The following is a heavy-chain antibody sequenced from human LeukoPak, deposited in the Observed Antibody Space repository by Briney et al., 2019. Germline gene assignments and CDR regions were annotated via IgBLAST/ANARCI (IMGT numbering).Heavy chain of an antibody. CDR2: ISGSGGST. CDR1: GFTFSSYA. D-gene: IGHD2-15*01. Sequence: GGSLRLSCAASGFTFSSYAMSWVRQAPGKGLEWVSAISGSGGSTYYADSVKGRFTISRDNSKNTLYLQMNSVRAEDTAIYYCARDLGWFHFDSWGQGTLVTVSS. V-gene: IGHV3-23*01. J-gene: IGHJ4*02. CDR3: ARDLGWFHFDS.